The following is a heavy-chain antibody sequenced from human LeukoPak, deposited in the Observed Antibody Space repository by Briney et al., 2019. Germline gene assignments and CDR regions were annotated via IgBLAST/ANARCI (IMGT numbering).Heavy chain of an antibody. CDR1: GGSISSYY. V-gene: IGHV4-59*01. J-gene: IGHJ6*03. CDR3: ARTTEGGYTYDYFYYYYMDV. CDR2: IYYSGST. D-gene: IGHD5-18*01. Sequence: SETLSLACTVSGGSISSYYWSWIRQPPGKGLEWIGYIYYSGSTNYNPSLKSRVTISVDSSKNQFSLKLSSVTAADTAVYYCARTTEGGYTYDYFYYYYMDVWGKGTTVTISS.